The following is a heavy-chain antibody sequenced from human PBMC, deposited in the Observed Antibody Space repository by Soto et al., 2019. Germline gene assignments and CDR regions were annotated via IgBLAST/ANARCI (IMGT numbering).Heavy chain of an antibody. Sequence: SETLSLTCTVSGGSISSSSYFWGWIRQPPGKGLEWIGSMYYSGTTYYNPSLKSRVTISVDTSKNQFSLKLSSVTAADTAVYYCAGHGERTIRSLNWCDPWGQGTMVTVAS. D-gene: IGHD4-17*01. J-gene: IGHJ5*02. CDR3: AGHGERTIRSLNWCDP. CDR1: GGSISSSSYF. CDR2: MYYSGTT. V-gene: IGHV4-39*01.